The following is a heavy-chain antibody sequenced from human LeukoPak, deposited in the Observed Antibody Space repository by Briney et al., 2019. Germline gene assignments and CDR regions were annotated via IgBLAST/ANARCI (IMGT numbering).Heavy chain of an antibody. J-gene: IGHJ4*02. V-gene: IGHV4-34*01. Sequence: PSETLSLTCAVSGGSLSNNYWSWIRQPPGNGLDWIGEIIHSGSTNYNPSLKSRVTISVDTSMNQVSLKLHSVTAADTAVYYCARGRYDFWSGYYGFWGQGTLVTVSS. CDR1: GGSLSNNY. CDR2: IIHSGST. D-gene: IGHD3-3*01. CDR3: ARGRYDFWSGYYGF.